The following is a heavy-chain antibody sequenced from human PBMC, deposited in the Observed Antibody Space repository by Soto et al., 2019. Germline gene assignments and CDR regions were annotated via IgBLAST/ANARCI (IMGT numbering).Heavy chain of an antibody. Sequence: SGFTFSSYVMSWVRQAPGKGLEWVSAMSGGGDSTYYADSVKGRFTTSRDSSKNTVYLEMTSLRVDYTALYYCAKGSASGRPYYFDYWGRGTLVTVSS. CDR3: AKGSASGRPYYFDY. J-gene: IGHJ4*02. D-gene: IGHD6-6*01. CDR1: GFTFSSYV. CDR2: MSGGGDST. V-gene: IGHV3-23*01.